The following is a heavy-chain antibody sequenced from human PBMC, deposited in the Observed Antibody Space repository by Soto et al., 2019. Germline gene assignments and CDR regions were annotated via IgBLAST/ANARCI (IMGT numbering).Heavy chain of an antibody. D-gene: IGHD6-19*01. Sequence: QVQLVQSGAEVKKPGASVKVSCKASGYTFTSYGISWVRQAPGQGLEWMGWINAYNGNTNYAQKLQGRVTMTTDTATSTAYMELRRLRSDDPAVFYCARDPVAGTYFDCWGQGTLVTVSS. CDR2: INAYNGNT. CDR1: GYTFTSYG. J-gene: IGHJ4*02. V-gene: IGHV1-18*01. CDR3: ARDPVAGTYFDC.